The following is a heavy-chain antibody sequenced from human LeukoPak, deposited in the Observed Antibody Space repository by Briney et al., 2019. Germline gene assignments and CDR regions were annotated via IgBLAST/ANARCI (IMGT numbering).Heavy chain of an antibody. V-gene: IGHV1-2*02. Sequence: GASVKVSCKASGYTFTGYYMHWVRQAPGQGLEWIGWINPNSGGTNYAQKFQGRVTMTRDTSISTAYMELSRLRSDDTAVYYCARGGRWELPPVSAFDIWGQGTMVTVSS. CDR3: ARGGRWELPPVSAFDI. J-gene: IGHJ3*02. CDR2: INPNSGGT. D-gene: IGHD1-26*01. CDR1: GYTFTGYY.